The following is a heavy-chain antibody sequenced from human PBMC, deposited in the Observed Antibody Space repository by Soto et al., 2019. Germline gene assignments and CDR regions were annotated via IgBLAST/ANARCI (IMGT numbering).Heavy chain of an antibody. V-gene: IGHV3-72*01. D-gene: IGHD7-27*01. CDR3: ARLLGGAYYYYMDV. CDR2: SRNKANSYTT. Sequence: GGSLRLSCAASGFTFSDHYMDWVRQAPGKGLEWLGRSRNKANSYTTEYAASVKGRLTISRDDSKNSLYLQMNSLKTEDTAVYYCARLLGGAYYYYMDVWGKGTTVTVSS. J-gene: IGHJ6*03. CDR1: GFTFSDHY.